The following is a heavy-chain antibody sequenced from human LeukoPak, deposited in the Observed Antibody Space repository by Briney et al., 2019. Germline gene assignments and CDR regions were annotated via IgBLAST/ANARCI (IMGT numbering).Heavy chain of an antibody. CDR2: ISAYNGNT. CDR3: ARGGYYDSSGYYYYYYMDV. CDR1: GYTFTSYG. J-gene: IGHJ6*03. V-gene: IGHV1-18*01. Sequence: RASVKVSCKASGYTFTSYGISWVRQAPGQGLEWMGWISAYNGNTNYAQKLQGRVTMTTDTSTSTAYMELRSLRSDDTAVYYCARGGYYDSSGYYYYYYMDVWGKGTTVTVSS. D-gene: IGHD3-22*01.